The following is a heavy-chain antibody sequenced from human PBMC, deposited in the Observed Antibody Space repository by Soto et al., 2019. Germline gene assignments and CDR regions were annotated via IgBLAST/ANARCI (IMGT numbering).Heavy chain of an antibody. V-gene: IGHV3-30*18. CDR2: ISYDGSNK. CDR3: AKGFSDSVIDY. D-gene: IGHD3-10*01. J-gene: IGHJ4*02. Sequence: QVQLVESGGGVVQPGRSLRLSCAASGLTFSTYGMHWVRQAPGKGLERVAVISYDGSNKYYADSVKGRFTISRDNSKNTLYLQMSSLRAEDTAVYYCAKGFSDSVIDYWGQGTLVTVSS. CDR1: GLTFSTYG.